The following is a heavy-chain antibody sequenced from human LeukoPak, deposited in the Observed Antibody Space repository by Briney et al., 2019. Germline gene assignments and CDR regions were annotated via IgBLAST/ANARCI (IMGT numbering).Heavy chain of an antibody. Sequence: PGGPLRLSCAASGFTFDDYGMSWARQAPGKGLEWVSGTNWNAGSTGYADSVKGRFTISRDNAERSLYLQMNSLRAEDTALYYCARELTTGIGYYYMDVWGKGTTVTVSS. V-gene: IGHV3-20*04. J-gene: IGHJ6*03. CDR2: TNWNAGST. CDR1: GFTFDDYG. CDR3: ARELTTGIGYYYMDV. D-gene: IGHD3-22*01.